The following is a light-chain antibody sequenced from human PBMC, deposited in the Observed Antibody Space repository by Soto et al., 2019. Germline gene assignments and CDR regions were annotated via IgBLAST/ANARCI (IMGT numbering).Light chain of an antibody. V-gene: IGLV1-40*01. CDR3: QSYDTSLSGFYI. CDR2: AND. CDR1: TSNIGAAYD. Sequence: VLTQPPSVSGAPGQRVTISCTGSTSNIGAAYDVHWYLQLPGTAPKLLIYANDNRPSGVPDRFSGSKSVTSASLAITGLQAEDEGDYYCQSYDTSLSGFYIFGTGTKVTVL. J-gene: IGLJ1*01.